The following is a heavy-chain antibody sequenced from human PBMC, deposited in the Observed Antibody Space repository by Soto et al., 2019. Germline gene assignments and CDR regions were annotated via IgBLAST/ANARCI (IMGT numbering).Heavy chain of an antibody. CDR3: ARDVEGEWVLPKGAYAFES. V-gene: IGHV4-31*03. J-gene: IGHJ3*02. CDR2: IYYSGGT. Sequence: TLSLTCTVSRCSIISGGSYWIWIRQHPGKGLEWVGYIYYSGGTYYHPSLKSRVTISVDTSKKQFSLKLSSETAADTAVYYCARDVEGEWVLPKGAYAFESCGKGT. CDR1: RCSIISGGSY. D-gene: IGHD3-3*01.